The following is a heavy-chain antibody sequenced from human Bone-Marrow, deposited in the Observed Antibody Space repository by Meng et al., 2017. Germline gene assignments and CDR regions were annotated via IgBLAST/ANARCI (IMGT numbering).Heavy chain of an antibody. CDR2: TYYRSKWYN. J-gene: IGHJ4*02. V-gene: IGHV6-1*01. Sequence: SCAISGDSVSSNSAAWNWIRQSPWRGREWLGRTYYRSKWYNDYAVSVKSRITINPDTSKNQFYLQLNSVTPEDTAGYYCARAPHGTGDWDPQDHWVQGTLVTVYS. CDR3: ARAPHGTGDWDPQDH. CDR1: GDSVSSNSAA. D-gene: IGHD7-27*01.